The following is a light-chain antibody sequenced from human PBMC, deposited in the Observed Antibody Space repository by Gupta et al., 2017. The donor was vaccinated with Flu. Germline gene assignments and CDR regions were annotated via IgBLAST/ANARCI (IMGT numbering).Light chain of an antibody. V-gene: IGLV2-14*01. CDR2: DVS. CDR1: NSDVGGYNY. Sequence: QSAPTQPASVSGSPGQSITISCTGTNSDVGGYNYVSWYQQHPGKAPKLMIYDVSNRPSGVSNRFSGSKSGNTASLTISGLQADDEADYYCSSYTSSTTLAFGAGTKVTVL. CDR3: SSYTSSTTLA. J-gene: IGLJ1*01.